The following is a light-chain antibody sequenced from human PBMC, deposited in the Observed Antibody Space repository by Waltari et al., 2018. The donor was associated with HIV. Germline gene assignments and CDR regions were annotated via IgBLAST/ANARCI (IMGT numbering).Light chain of an antibody. Sequence: DIQMAQSPSTLSASVGGRVTITCRASQSVTTWVAWLQQKPGRSPKPLIYRASVLEPGVPSRFRGSGSGTDFTLTISSLQPDDFATYYCQQYDSPPYTFGQGT. CDR3: QQYDSPPYT. CDR2: RAS. CDR1: QSVTTW. V-gene: IGKV1-5*03. J-gene: IGKJ2*01.